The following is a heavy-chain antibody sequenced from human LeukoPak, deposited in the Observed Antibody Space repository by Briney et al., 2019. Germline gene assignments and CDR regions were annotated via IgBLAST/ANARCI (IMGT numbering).Heavy chain of an antibody. J-gene: IGHJ5*02. CDR1: GGTFSSYT. V-gene: IGHV1-69*02. Sequence: ASVKVSCKASGGTFSSYTISWVRQAPGQGLEWMGRIIPILGIANYAQKFQGRVTITADKSTSTAYMELSSLRSEDMAVYYCARYYYDTLTGPILQYNWFDPWGQGTLVTVSS. CDR3: ARYYYDTLTGPILQYNWFDP. D-gene: IGHD3-9*01. CDR2: IIPILGIA.